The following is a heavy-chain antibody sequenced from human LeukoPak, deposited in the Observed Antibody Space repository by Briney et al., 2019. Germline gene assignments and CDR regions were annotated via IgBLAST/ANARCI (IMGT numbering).Heavy chain of an antibody. CDR1: GDMSCDSS. Sequence: GEAFQISCNAAGDMSCDSSVMWSVHVAGKGREWLGVFLIADSDTTYSPSFVDQVTISAETYLNTAPRQWISLTASDTAIYYCARRMRRNWNSDLWSFDDWGQGTLVSVSS. D-gene: IGHD1-7*01. J-gene: IGHJ4*02. V-gene: IGHV5-51*01. CDR2: FLIADSDT. CDR3: ARRMRRNWNSDLWSFDD.